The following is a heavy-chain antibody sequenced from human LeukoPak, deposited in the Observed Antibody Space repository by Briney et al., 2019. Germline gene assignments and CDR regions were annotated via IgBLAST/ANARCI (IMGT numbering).Heavy chain of an antibody. Sequence: GASVKVSCKASGYTFTGYYMHWVRQAPGKGLEWMGGFDPEDGETIYAQKFQGRVTMTEDTSTDTAYMELSSLRSEDTAVYYCATELPAGGGYCSSTSCLTFDYWGQGTLVTVSS. CDR1: GYTFTGYY. D-gene: IGHD2-2*01. CDR3: ATELPAGGGYCSSTSCLTFDY. CDR2: FDPEDGET. J-gene: IGHJ4*02. V-gene: IGHV1-24*01.